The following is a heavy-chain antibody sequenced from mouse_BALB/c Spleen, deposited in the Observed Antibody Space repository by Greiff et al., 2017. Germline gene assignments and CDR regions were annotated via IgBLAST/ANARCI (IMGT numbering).Heavy chain of an antibody. CDR3: TRLITTVVGDYFDY. D-gene: IGHD1-1*01. CDR1: GYTFTSYW. J-gene: IGHJ2*01. V-gene: IGHV1S127*01. Sequence: QVQLQQPGAELVKPGASVKMSCKASGYTFTSYWMHWVKQRPGQGLEWIGVIDPSDSYTSYNQKFKGKATLTVDTSSSTAYMQLSSLTSEDSAVYYCTRLITTVVGDYFDYWGQGTTLTVSS. CDR2: IDPSDSYT.